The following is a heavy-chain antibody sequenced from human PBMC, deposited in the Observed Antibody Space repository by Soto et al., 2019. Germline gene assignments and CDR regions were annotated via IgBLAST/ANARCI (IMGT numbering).Heavy chain of an antibody. CDR2: IYKSATT. J-gene: IGHJ5*01. CDR1: GDPISTVDYF. D-gene: IGHD2-15*01. Sequence: SETLSLTCSVSGDPISTVDYFWAWIRQPPGQALEYIGYIYKSATTYYNPSFESRVAISLDTSKSQFSLNVTSVTAADTAVYFCARGRYCLTGRCFPNWFDSWGQGTLVTVSS. CDR3: ARGRYCLTGRCFPNWFDS. V-gene: IGHV4-30-4*01.